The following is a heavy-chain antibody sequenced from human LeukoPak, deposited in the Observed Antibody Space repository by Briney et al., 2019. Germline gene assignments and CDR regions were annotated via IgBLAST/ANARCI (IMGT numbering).Heavy chain of an antibody. CDR2: IYHSGST. Sequence: SGTLSLTCAVSGGSITSSNWWSWVRQPPGKGLEWIGEIYHSGSTNYNPSLKSRVTISVDKSKNQFSLKLSSVTAADTAVYYCARVMLGTPNWFDPWGQGTLVTVSS. V-gene: IGHV4-4*02. CDR1: GGSITSSNW. CDR3: ARVMLGTPNWFDP. D-gene: IGHD3-10*02. J-gene: IGHJ5*02.